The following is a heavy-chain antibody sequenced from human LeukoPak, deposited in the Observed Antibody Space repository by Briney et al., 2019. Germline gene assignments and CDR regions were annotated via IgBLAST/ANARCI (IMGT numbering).Heavy chain of an antibody. J-gene: IGHJ4*02. CDR3: ARHEPYYYDSSDYWGFYFDY. CDR2: IYNSGST. Sequence: PSETLSLTCTVSGGSISSYYWSWIRQPPGKGLEWIGYIYNSGSTNSNPSLKSRVTVSVDTSKNQFSLRLSSVTAADTAVYYCARHEPYYYDSSDYWGFYFDYWGQGTQVTGTS. CDR1: GGSISSYY. D-gene: IGHD3-22*01. V-gene: IGHV4-59*08.